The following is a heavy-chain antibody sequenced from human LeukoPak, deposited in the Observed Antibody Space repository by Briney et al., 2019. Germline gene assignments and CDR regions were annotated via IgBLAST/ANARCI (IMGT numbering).Heavy chain of an antibody. V-gene: IGHV4-59*01. CDR2: IYYSGST. D-gene: IGHD3-22*01. CDR1: GGSISFYY. Sequence: PSETLSLTCTVSGGSISFYYWSWIRQPPGKGLEWIGYIYYSGSTSYNPSLKSRATISVDTSKNQFSLKLSSVTAADTAVYYCARNHVYYYDSSGYYAMDVWGQGTTVTVSS. CDR3: ARNHVYYYDSSGYYAMDV. J-gene: IGHJ6*02.